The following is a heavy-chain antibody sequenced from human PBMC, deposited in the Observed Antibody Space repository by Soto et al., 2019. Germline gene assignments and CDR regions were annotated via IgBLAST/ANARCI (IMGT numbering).Heavy chain of an antibody. Sequence: QVHLVQSGAEVRKPGASVKVSCKGFGYTFTSYGIAWVRQAPGQGLEWMGWISAHNDNTNYAQKVQGRVTVTRDTSTSTAYMELRYLRSDDTAVYYCARGRYGDYWGQGALVTVSS. CDR3: ARGRYGDY. CDR2: ISAHNDNT. D-gene: IGHD1-1*01. V-gene: IGHV1-18*01. J-gene: IGHJ4*02. CDR1: GYTFTSYG.